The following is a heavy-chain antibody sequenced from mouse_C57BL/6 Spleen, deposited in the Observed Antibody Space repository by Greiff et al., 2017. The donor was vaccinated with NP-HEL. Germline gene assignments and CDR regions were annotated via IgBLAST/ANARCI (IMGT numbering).Heavy chain of an antibody. CDR3: ASLLAYAIDY. Sequence: EVKLVESGGGLVKPGGSLKISCAASGFTFSDYGMNWVRQAPEKGLEWVAYISSVSSYIYKSDSVKGRYTISRDNAENTLFLQMTILRSEDTAMYYCASLLAYAIDYWGQGTSVTVSS. CDR2: ISSVSSYI. CDR1: GFTFSDYG. J-gene: IGHJ4*01. V-gene: IGHV5-17*01. D-gene: IGHD2-10*01.